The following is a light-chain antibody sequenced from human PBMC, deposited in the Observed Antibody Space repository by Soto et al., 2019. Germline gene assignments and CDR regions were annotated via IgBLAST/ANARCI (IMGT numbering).Light chain of an antibody. V-gene: IGKV3-20*01. CDR1: QNINNW. CDR2: GAS. J-gene: IGKJ5*01. Sequence: PGGIVTITCRASQNINNWLAWYQQKPGQAPRLLIYGASSRATGIPNRFSGSGSGTDFSLTISRLEPEDFAVYYCRQYGTSHITFGQGTRLENK. CDR3: RQYGTSHIT.